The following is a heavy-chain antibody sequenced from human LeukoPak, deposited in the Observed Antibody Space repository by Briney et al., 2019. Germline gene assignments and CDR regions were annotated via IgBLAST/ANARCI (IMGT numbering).Heavy chain of an antibody. J-gene: IGHJ3*02. CDR1: GFTFSSYA. D-gene: IGHD6-19*01. CDR2: ISGSGGST. V-gene: IGHV3-23*01. CDR3: AKDGLVIAVADSAFDI. Sequence: GGSLRLSCAASGFTFSSYAMSWVRQAPGKGLEWVSAISGSGGSTYYADSVKGRFTISRDNSKNTLYLQMNSLRAEDTAVCYCAKDGLVIAVADSAFDIWGQGTMVTVSS.